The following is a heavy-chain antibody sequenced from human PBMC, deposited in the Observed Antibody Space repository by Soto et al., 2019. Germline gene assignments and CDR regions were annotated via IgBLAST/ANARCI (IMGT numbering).Heavy chain of an antibody. D-gene: IGHD6-6*01. V-gene: IGHV4-4*02. CDR1: GGSISSSNW. CDR3: ATSSSPGGGFDY. Sequence: KTSETLSLTCAVSGGSISSSNWWSWVRQPPGKGLEWIGEIYHSGSTNYNPSLKSRVTISVDKSKNQFSLKLSSVTAADTAVYYCATSSSPGGGFDYWGQGTLVTVSS. CDR2: IYHSGST. J-gene: IGHJ4*02.